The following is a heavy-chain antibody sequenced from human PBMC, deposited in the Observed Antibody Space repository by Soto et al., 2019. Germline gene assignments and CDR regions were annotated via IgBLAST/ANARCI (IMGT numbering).Heavy chain of an antibody. Sequence: GGSLRLSCAGSGFTLSSYWLSWVRQAPGKGLEWVANIKQDGSDKYYVDSVKGRFTISRDNAKNSVYLQMNSLRAEDTAIYYCGRHADYVSMDVWGKGTTVTVSS. CDR3: GRHADYVSMDV. CDR2: IKQDGSDK. V-gene: IGHV3-7*01. J-gene: IGHJ6*03. CDR1: GFTLSSYW. D-gene: IGHD3-16*01.